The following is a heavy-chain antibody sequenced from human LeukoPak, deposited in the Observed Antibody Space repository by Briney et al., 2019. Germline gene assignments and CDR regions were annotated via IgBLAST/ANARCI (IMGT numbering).Heavy chain of an antibody. D-gene: IGHD3-22*01. CDR1: GFTFSSYG. CDR3: AKSRIWYDSSGYFIFGY. Sequence: PGGSLRLSCAASGFTFSSYGMHWVRQAPGKGLEWVAVIWYDGSNKYYADSVKGRFTISRDNSKNTLYLQMNSLRAEDTAVYYCAKSRIWYDSSGYFIFGYWGQGTLVTVSS. J-gene: IGHJ4*02. V-gene: IGHV3-33*06. CDR2: IWYDGSNK.